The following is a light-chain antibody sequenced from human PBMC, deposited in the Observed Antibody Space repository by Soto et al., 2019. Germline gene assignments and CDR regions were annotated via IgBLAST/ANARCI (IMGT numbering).Light chain of an antibody. Sequence: QSALTQPASVSGSPGQSITISCTGTNSDVGGYNYVSWYQQHPGKAPKLMIYDVTNRPSGVSNRFSGSRSGNTASLTISGLQAEDEADYYFSSYTSSSTVVFGGGTKVTVL. CDR3: SSYTSSSTVV. V-gene: IGLV2-14*01. CDR2: DVT. J-gene: IGLJ2*01. CDR1: NSDVGGYNY.